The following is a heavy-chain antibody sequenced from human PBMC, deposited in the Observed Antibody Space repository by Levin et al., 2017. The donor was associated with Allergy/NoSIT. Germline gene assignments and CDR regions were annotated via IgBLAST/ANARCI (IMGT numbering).Heavy chain of an antibody. Sequence: PGESLKISCAASGFTVSSNYMSWVRQAPGKGLEWVSVIYSGGSTYYADSVKGRFTISRDNSKNTLYLQMNSLRAEDTAVYYCARGKGSSGWYSDWYFDLWGRGTLVTVSS. CDR2: IYSGGST. J-gene: IGHJ2*01. CDR3: ARGKGSSGWYSDWYFDL. CDR1: GFTVSSNY. D-gene: IGHD6-19*01. V-gene: IGHV3-53*01.